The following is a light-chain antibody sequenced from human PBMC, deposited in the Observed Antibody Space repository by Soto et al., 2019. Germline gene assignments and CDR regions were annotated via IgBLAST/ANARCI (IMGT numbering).Light chain of an antibody. Sequence: QSVLTQPPSVSGAPGQRVTISCTGNSSNIGAGYDVHWYQQLPGTAPKLLIYGNNNRPSGVPDRFSGSKSGTSASLAITGRQAEDEADYYCQSYDSSLSAYVFGPGTKVTVL. CDR2: GNN. J-gene: IGLJ1*01. CDR3: QSYDSSLSAYV. CDR1: SSNIGAGYD. V-gene: IGLV1-40*01.